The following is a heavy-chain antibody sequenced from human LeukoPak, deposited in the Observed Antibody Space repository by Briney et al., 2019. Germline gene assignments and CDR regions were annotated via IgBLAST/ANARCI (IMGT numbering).Heavy chain of an antibody. CDR3: ARVVEVGVPDFQH. V-gene: IGHV1-2*02. CDR2: INANSGAT. CDR1: GYTFTGYY. Sequence: ASVKVSCKASGYTFTGYYLHWVRQAPRQGPEWMGWINANSGATYYRQKFQGRITMTRDTSTSTAYLELNRLISDDTAVHYCARVVEVGVPDFQHWGQGTLVTVSS. J-gene: IGHJ1*01. D-gene: IGHD2-15*01.